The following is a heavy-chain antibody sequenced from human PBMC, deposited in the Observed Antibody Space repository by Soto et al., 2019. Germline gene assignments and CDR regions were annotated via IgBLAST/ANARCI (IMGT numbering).Heavy chain of an antibody. CDR1: GGSISTINW. D-gene: IGHD6-6*01. J-gene: IGHJ6*02. Sequence: SETLSLTCAVSGGSISTINWWTWVRQPPGKGLDWIGEIYQTGSTSYIPSLESRVTISIDKSKNQFSLKLRSVTAADTAVYYCARVSSSSAFGMDVWGQGTTVTVSS. V-gene: IGHV4-4*02. CDR2: IYQTGST. CDR3: ARVSSSSAFGMDV.